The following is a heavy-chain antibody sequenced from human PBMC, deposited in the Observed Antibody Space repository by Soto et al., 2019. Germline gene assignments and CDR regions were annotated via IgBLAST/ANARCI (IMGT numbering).Heavy chain of an antibody. D-gene: IGHD4-17*01. J-gene: IGHJ2*01. CDR1: GFTFSSYG. Sequence: QVQLVESGGGVVQPGRSLRLSCAASGFTFSSYGMHWVRQAPGKGLEWGAGIWHDGSKKYYADSVKGRLTISRDNSKNTRYPQMSSMRAEDMAVYYCARVEGNSGDLLQDWYFDLWGRGTLVTVSS. V-gene: IGHV3-33*01. CDR3: ARVEGNSGDLLQDWYFDL. CDR2: IWHDGSKK.